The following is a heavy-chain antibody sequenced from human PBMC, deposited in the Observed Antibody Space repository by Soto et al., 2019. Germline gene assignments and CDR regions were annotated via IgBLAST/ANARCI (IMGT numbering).Heavy chain of an antibody. CDR2: IYSGGST. J-gene: IGHJ6*02. D-gene: IGHD2-15*01. CDR3: ARVVVAATYASYGMDV. CDR1: GFTVSSNY. V-gene: IGHV3-53*01. Sequence: GGSLRLSCAPSGFTVSSNYMSWVRQAPGKGLEWVSVIYSGGSTYYADSVKGRFTISRDNSKNTLYLQMNSLRAEDTAVYYCARVVVAATYASYGMDVWGQGTTVNV.